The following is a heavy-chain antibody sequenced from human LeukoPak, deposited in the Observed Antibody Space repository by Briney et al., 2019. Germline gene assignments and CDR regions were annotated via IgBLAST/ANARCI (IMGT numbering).Heavy chain of an antibody. CDR2: IYYSGST. CDR3: TREGKVVGSTMSDY. D-gene: IGHD1-26*01. V-gene: IGHV4-30-4*01. CDR1: LGSISSDDYY. Sequence: SRTLSLTFTCSLGSISSDDYYELCLRHPPGEGVEGLGYIYYSGSTFYNPSLKRRVTISVHTSKNHVSLKLSSVTAADTAVYYCTREGKVVGSTMSDYWGKGTLVTVSS. J-gene: IGHJ4*02.